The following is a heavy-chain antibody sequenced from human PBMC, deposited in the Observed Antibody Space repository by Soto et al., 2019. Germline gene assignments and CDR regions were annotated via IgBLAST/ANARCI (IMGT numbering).Heavy chain of an antibody. CDR2: IIPIFGTA. D-gene: IGHD3-9*01. CDR3: ARVPRMRPGYYINYYYGMDV. CDR1: GGTFSSYA. J-gene: IGHJ6*02. V-gene: IGHV1-69*13. Sequence: GASVKVSCKASGGTFSSYAISWVRQAPGQGLEWMGGIIPIFGTANYAQKFQGRVTITADESTSTAYMELSSLRSEDTAVYYCARVPRMRPGYYINYYYGMDVWGQGTTVTVSS.